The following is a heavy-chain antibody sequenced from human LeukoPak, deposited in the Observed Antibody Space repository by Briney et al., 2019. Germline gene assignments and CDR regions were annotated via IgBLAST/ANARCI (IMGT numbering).Heavy chain of an antibody. CDR1: GFDFSSNW. CDR2: IKGDGIST. J-gene: IGHJ4*02. V-gene: IGHV3-74*01. CDR3: AKDADFEYSTSPDH. Sequence: PGGSLRLSCAASGFDFSSNWMHWVRHAPGQGLVWVSRIKGDGISTNYADSVKGRFTISRDIAKNTLYLQMNSLRAEDTAIYFCAKDADFEYSTSPDHWGQGTLVTVSS. D-gene: IGHD2/OR15-2a*01.